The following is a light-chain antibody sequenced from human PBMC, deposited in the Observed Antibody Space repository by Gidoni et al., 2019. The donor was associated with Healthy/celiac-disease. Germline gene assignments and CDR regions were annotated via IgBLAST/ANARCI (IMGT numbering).Light chain of an antibody. CDR3: QQYNNWPPLT. J-gene: IGKJ4*01. Sequence: EIVMTSSPATLSVSPGERATLSCRASQSVSSNLAWYQQKPGQAPRLLIYGASTRATGIPGRFSGSGSGTEFTLTISSLQSEDFAVYYCQQYNNWPPLTFGGGTKVEIK. CDR2: GAS. V-gene: IGKV3-15*01. CDR1: QSVSSN.